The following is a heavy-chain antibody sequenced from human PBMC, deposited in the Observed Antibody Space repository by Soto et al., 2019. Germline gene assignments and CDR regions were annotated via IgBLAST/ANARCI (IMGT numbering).Heavy chain of an antibody. Sequence: GASVKVSCKASGYTFTSYGISWVRQAPGQGLEWMGWISAYNGNTNYAQKLQGRVTMTIDTSTSTAYMELRSLRSDDTAVYYCARFKVVVPAAMYWFDPWGQGTLVTVSS. CDR1: GYTFTSYG. CDR3: ARFKVVVPAAMYWFDP. D-gene: IGHD2-2*01. V-gene: IGHV1-18*01. CDR2: ISAYNGNT. J-gene: IGHJ5*02.